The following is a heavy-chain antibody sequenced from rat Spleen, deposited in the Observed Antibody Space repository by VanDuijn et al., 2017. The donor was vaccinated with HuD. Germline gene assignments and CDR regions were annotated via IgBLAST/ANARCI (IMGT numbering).Heavy chain of an antibody. D-gene: IGHD1-6*01. CDR2: INSEGTT. Sequence: EVQLQESGPGLVKPSQSLSLTCSVTGYSITSSYGWNWIRKFPGNKLEWMGYINSEGTTNYNPSLKSRISITRDTSKNQFFLQVNSVTTEDTATYYCAILTDYYSNWFAYWGQGTLVTVSS. V-gene: IGHV3-3*01. J-gene: IGHJ3*01. CDR1: GYSITSSYG. CDR3: AILTDYYSNWFAY.